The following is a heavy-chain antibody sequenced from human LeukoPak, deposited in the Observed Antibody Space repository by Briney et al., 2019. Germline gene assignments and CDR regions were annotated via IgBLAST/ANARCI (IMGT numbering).Heavy chain of an antibody. CDR2: ISSSSSTI. V-gene: IGHV3-48*01. CDR1: GFTFSSYS. D-gene: IGHD5-18*01. Sequence: PGGSLTLSCAASGFTFSSYSMNWVLQAPGKGLEWVSYISSSSSTIYYADSVKGRFTISRDNAKNSLYLQMNSLRAEDTAVYYCARGFGFRNAAFDIWGQGTMVTVSS. J-gene: IGHJ3*02. CDR3: ARGFGFRNAAFDI.